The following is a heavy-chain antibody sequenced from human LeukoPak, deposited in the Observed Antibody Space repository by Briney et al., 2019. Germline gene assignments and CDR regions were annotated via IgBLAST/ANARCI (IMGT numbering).Heavy chain of an antibody. V-gene: IGHV4-59*01. D-gene: IGHD6-13*01. CDR2: IYYSAST. CDR1: GGSISSYY. CDR3: ARVSSSSWIFDS. Sequence: KPSETLSLTCTVSGGSISSYYWSWIRQPPGKGLEWIGYIYYSASTNYNPSLKSRVTISVDASKNQCSLKVSSVTAADTAVYYCARVSSSSWIFDSWGQGTLVTVAS. J-gene: IGHJ4*02.